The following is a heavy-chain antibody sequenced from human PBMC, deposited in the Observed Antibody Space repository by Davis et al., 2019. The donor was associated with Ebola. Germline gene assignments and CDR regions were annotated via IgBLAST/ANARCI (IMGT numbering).Heavy chain of an antibody. CDR1: GYTFTGYY. J-gene: IGHJ5*02. V-gene: IGHV1-18*04. CDR3: AIECSTVTTVWFDP. CDR2: INPYTGDT. D-gene: IGHD4-11*01. Sequence: ASVKVSCKASGYTFTGYYMHWVRQAPGQGLEWMGRINPYTGDTNYAQKLQGRVTMTTDTSTSTAYMELRSLRSDDTAVYYCAIECSTVTTVWFDPWGQGTLVTVSS.